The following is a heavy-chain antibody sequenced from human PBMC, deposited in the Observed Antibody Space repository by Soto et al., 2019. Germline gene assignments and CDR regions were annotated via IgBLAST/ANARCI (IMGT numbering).Heavy chain of an antibody. J-gene: IGHJ4*02. CDR2: ISYDGSNK. CDR1: GFTFSSYA. V-gene: IGHV3-30-3*01. D-gene: IGHD3-22*01. Sequence: GGSLRLSCAASGFTFSSYAMHWVRQAPGKGLEWVAVISYDGSNKYYADSVKGRFTISRDNSKNTLYLQMNSLRAEDTAVYYCARSYYDSSGYERTYYFDYWGQGTLVTVSS. CDR3: ARSYYDSSGYERTYYFDY.